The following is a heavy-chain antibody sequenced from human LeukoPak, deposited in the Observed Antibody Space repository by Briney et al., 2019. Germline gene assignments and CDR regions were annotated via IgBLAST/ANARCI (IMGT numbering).Heavy chain of an antibody. D-gene: IGHD2-15*01. J-gene: IGHJ4*02. V-gene: IGHV3-53*01. Sequence: GGSLSLSCAVSGFTAGYNYMSWVRQAPGKGLEWVSVIYRGDTYYADSVKGRFTISRDDSKNTVFLQMNRLRADDTAVYFCASYFGSSGSCYFDTWGQGTLVAVSS. CDR1: GFTAGYNY. CDR3: ASYFGSSGSCYFDT. CDR2: IYRGDT.